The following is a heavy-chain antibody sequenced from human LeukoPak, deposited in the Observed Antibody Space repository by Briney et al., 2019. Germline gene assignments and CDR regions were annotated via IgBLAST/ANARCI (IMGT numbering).Heavy chain of an antibody. V-gene: IGHV4-34*01. D-gene: IGHD3-10*01. Sequence: SETLSLTCAVYGGSFSGYYWSWIRQPPGKGLEWIGEINHSGSTNYNPSPKSRVTVSVDTSKNQFSLKLSSVTAADTAVYYCARRPYYYGSGKIFDPWGQGTLVTVSS. J-gene: IGHJ5*02. CDR2: INHSGST. CDR3: ARRPYYYGSGKIFDP. CDR1: GGSFSGYY.